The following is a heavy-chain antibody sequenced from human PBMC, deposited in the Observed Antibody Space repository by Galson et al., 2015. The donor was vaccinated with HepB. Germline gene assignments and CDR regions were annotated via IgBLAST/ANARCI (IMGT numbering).Heavy chain of an antibody. J-gene: IGHJ6*02. Sequence: SVKVSCKASGYTFTSYAMHWVRQAPGQRLEWMGWINAGNGNTKYSQKFQGRVTITRDTSASTAYMELSSLRSEDTAVYYCARDLVIGGIAAAGTAYHYGMDVWGQGTTVTVSS. CDR3: ARDLVIGGIAAAGTAYHYGMDV. CDR1: GYTFTSYA. V-gene: IGHV1-3*01. CDR2: INAGNGNT. D-gene: IGHD6-13*01.